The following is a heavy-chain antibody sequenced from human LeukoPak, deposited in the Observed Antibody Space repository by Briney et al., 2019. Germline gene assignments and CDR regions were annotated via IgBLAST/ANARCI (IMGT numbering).Heavy chain of an antibody. CDR1: GFTFNTYT. CDR2: ITSSGGAI. J-gene: IGHJ4*02. V-gene: IGHV3-48*02. CDR3: ARSYTSFEY. D-gene: IGHD2-2*02. Sequence: GGSLRLSCAASGFTFNTYTMNWVGQAPGKGLEWVSSITSSGGAIYYADSVKGRFTISRDNAKSSVYLQMNSLRDEDTAVYYCARSYTSFEYWGQGTLVTVAS.